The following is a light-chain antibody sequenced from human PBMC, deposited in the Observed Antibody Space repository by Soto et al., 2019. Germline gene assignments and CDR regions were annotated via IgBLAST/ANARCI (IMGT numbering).Light chain of an antibody. CDR2: DASN. J-gene: IGKJ4*01. V-gene: IGKV1-5*01. CDR3: QQYNSYIT. CDR1: QSISNW. Sequence: DIQMTQSPSTLSASVGDRVTITCRASQSISNWLAWYQQKPGKAPKLLIYDASNSLVGGLESRFSGSASGTEFTLTISNLQPDDFATYYCQQYNSYITFGGGTKVDIK.